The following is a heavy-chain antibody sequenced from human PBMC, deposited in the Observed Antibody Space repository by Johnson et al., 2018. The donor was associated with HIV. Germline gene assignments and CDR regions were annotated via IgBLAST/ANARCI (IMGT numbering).Heavy chain of an antibody. J-gene: IGHJ3*02. CDR2: IKQDGSEK. Sequence: EVQLVEPGGGLVQPGGSLRLSCAASGFTFSSYWMSWVRQAPGKGLEWVANIKQDGSEKYYVDSVKGRFSISRDNSKNTLYLQMNSLRAEDTAVYYCARDEPCKLNAFDIWGQGKMVTVSS. CDR3: ARDEPCKLNAFDI. V-gene: IGHV3-7*01. CDR1: GFTFSSYW.